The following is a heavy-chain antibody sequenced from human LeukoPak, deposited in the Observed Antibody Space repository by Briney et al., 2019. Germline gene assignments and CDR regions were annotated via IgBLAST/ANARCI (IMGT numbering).Heavy chain of an antibody. Sequence: GGSLRLSCAASGFTFSSYAMHWVRQAPGKGLEWVAVISYDGSNKYYADSVKGRFTISRDNSKNTLYLQMNSLRAEDTAVYYCARERGSGWAAYFDYWGQGTLVTVSS. D-gene: IGHD6-19*01. V-gene: IGHV3-30*04. CDR3: ARERGSGWAAYFDY. J-gene: IGHJ4*02. CDR2: ISYDGSNK. CDR1: GFTFSSYA.